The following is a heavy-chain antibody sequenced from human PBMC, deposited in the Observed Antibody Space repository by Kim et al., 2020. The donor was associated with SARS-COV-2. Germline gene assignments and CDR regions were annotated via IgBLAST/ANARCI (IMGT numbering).Heavy chain of an antibody. CDR1: GFTLSGYA. J-gene: IGHJ4*01. V-gene: IGHV3-30*04. CDR3: SRGYDFWSGYSHLDY. D-gene: IGHD3-3*01. Sequence: GGSLRLSCAASGFTLSGYAMHWVRQAPGKGLEWVAVISSDGTNKYYADSVKGRFTISRDNSKNTLYLQMNSLRAEDTAVHYCSRGYDFWSGYSHLDYWG. CDR2: ISSDGTNK.